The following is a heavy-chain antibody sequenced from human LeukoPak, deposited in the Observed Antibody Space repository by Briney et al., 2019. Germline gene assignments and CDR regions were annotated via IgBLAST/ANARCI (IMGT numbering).Heavy chain of an antibody. CDR2: IYYSGST. D-gene: IGHD4-17*01. CDR1: GGSFSGYY. Sequence: SETLSLTCAVYGGSFSGYYWSWIRQPPGKGLEWIGYIYYSGSTNYNPSLKSRVTISVDTSKNQFSLKLSSVTAADTAVYYCARLTVTTPYYYYYGMDVWGQGTTVTVSS. V-gene: IGHV4-59*01. CDR3: ARLTVTTPYYYYYGMDV. J-gene: IGHJ6*02.